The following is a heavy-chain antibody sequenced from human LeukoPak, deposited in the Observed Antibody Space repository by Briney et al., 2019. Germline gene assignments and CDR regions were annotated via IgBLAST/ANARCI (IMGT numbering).Heavy chain of an antibody. CDR3: ARDQYYGSGSYYNSYYYYGMDV. Sequence: PGGSLRLSCAAPGFTFGSYWMTWVRQTPGKGLEWVSYISSSGSTIYYADSVKGRFTISRDNAKNSLYLQMNSLRAEDTAVYYCARDQYYGSGSYYNSYYYYGMDVWGQGTTVTVSS. V-gene: IGHV3-48*04. CDR1: GFTFGSYW. J-gene: IGHJ6*02. D-gene: IGHD3-10*01. CDR2: ISSSGSTI.